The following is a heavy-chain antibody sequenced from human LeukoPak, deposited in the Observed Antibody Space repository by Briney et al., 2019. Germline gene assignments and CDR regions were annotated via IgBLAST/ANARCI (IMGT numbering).Heavy chain of an antibody. V-gene: IGHV1-46*01. CDR3: AREQAGPGDYDFWSGYYPSPIDY. Sequence: ASVKVSCKASGYTFTSYYMHWVRQAPGQGLEWMGIINPSGGSTSYAQKFQGRVTMTRDTSTSTVYVELSSLRSEDTAVYYCAREQAGPGDYDFWSGYYPSPIDYWGQGTLVTVSS. CDR2: INPSGGST. J-gene: IGHJ4*02. CDR1: GYTFTSYY. D-gene: IGHD3-3*01.